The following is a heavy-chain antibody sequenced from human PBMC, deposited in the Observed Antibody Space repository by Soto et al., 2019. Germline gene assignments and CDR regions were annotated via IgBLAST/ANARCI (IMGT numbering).Heavy chain of an antibody. CDR3: ARARYYDFWSGYSGNYYYGMDV. D-gene: IGHD3-3*01. CDR2: IYPGDSDT. V-gene: IGHV5-51*01. CDR1: GYSFTSYW. Sequence: PGESLKISCKGSGYSFTSYWIGWVRQMPGKGLEWMGIIYPGDSDTRYSPSFQGQVTISADKSISTAYLQWSSLKASDTAMYYCARARYYDFWSGYSGNYYYGMDVWGQGTTVTVSS. J-gene: IGHJ6*02.